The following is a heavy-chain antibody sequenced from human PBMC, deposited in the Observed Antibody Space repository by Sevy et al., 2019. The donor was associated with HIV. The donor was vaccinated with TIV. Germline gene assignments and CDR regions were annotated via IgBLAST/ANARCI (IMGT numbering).Heavy chain of an antibody. CDR2: IYYSGST. Sequence: SETLSLTCTVSGGSISSSSYYWGWIRQPAGKWQEWIGSIYYSGSTYYNPSLKSRVTISVDTSKNQVSLKLSSVTAADTAVYYCAVITIFGVVTDNWFDPWGQGTRVTVSS. CDR3: AVITIFGVVTDNWFDP. J-gene: IGHJ5*02. D-gene: IGHD3-3*01. CDR1: GGSISSSSYY. V-gene: IGHV4-39*01.